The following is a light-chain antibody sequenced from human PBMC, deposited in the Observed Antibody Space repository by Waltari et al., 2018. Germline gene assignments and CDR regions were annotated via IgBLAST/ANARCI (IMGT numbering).Light chain of an antibody. CDR3: QQSYSTPLT. J-gene: IGKJ4*01. CDR1: QSVSRF. CDR2: AAS. Sequence: SLSASVGDRVTITCRTSQSVSRFFNWYQQKPGKAPKLLIFAASSLQSGVPSRFSGSGSATYFTLTISSLQPEDFATYYCQQSYSTPLTFGGGTKVEIK. V-gene: IGKV1-39*01.